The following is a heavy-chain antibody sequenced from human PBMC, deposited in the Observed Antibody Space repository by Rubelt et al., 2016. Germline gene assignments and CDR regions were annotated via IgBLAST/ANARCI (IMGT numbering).Heavy chain of an antibody. CDR1: GYSFTSYW. D-gene: IGHD6-13*01. V-gene: IGHV5-10-1*01. CDR2: IDPSDSYT. Sequence: EVQLVQSGAEVKKPGESLRISCKGSGYSFTSYWISWVRQMPGKGLEWMGRIDPSDSYTNYNPSFQGHVTISADKSISTAYLQWSSLKASDTVMYYCARLRSSYHYYYYMDVWGKGTTVTVSS. CDR3: ARLRSSYHYYYYMDV. J-gene: IGHJ6*03.